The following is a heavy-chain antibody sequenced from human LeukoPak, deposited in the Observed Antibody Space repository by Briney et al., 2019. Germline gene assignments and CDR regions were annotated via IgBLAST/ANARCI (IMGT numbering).Heavy chain of an antibody. CDR3: ARDVRYYYDSSGYYPSRQYYYGMDV. CDR2: ISAYNGNT. CDR1: GYTFTSYG. J-gene: IGHJ6*02. D-gene: IGHD3-22*01. V-gene: IGHV1-18*01. Sequence: ASVKVSCKASGYTFTSYGISWVRQAPGQGLEWMGWISAYNGNTNYAQKLQGRVTMTTDTSTSTAYMELRSLRSDDTAVYYCARDVRYYYDSSGYYPSRQYYYGMDVWGQGTTVTVSS.